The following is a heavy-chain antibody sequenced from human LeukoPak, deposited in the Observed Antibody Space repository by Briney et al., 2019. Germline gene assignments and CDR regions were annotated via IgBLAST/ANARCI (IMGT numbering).Heavy chain of an antibody. Sequence: SQTLSLTCSVSGASISRDGYYWSWIRQPAGKGLEWIGRLYSSGSTTYNPSPKNRVTISLDTSKKQFSLRLTSVTAADTAVYFCARGLSAVAGTSPYQHWGQGTLVTVSS. J-gene: IGHJ1*01. V-gene: IGHV4-61*02. CDR1: GASISRDGYY. CDR3: ARGLSAVAGTSPYQH. D-gene: IGHD6-19*01. CDR2: LYSSGST.